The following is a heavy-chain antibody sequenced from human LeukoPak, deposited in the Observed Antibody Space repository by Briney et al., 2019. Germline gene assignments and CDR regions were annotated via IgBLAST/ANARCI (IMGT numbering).Heavy chain of an antibody. V-gene: IGHV1-69*05. Sequence: SVKVSCKASGGTFSSYAISWVRQAPGQGLEWMGRIIPIFGTANYVQKFQGRVTITTDESTSTAYMELSSLRSEDTAVYYCARCLLSSGWFDPWGQGTLVTVSS. CDR2: IIPIFGTA. D-gene: IGHD6-6*01. CDR3: ARCLLSSGWFDP. CDR1: GGTFSSYA. J-gene: IGHJ5*02.